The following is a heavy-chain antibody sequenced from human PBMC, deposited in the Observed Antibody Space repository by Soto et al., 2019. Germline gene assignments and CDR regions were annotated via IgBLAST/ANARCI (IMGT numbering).Heavy chain of an antibody. V-gene: IGHV3-30*03. Sequence: QVKLVESGGGVVQPGRSLRLSCEVSGFTLTTYGMHWVRQAPGKGLDSVAFISQVGGRNYYADSVRGRFTISRDTSRNTQYLQMDSLRPEDTAVYYCASMAYYWGQGTLVTVSS. CDR3: ASMAYY. CDR2: ISQVGGRN. CDR1: GFTLTTYG. D-gene: IGHD3-10*01. J-gene: IGHJ4*02.